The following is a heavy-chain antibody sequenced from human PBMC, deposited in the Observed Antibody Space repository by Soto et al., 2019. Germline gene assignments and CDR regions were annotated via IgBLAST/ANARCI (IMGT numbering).Heavy chain of an antibody. CDR1: GASITSTTYF. J-gene: IGHJ4*02. CDR2: IYHSVKT. V-gene: IGHV4-39*01. CDR3: AKNLPRTGRLHY. Sequence: SETLSLTCTLSGASITSTTYFCAWIRRPPWKGLEWVGSIYHSVKTHYNPSLKSRVNISVDRSKNQFSLQMTSVTAADTAVYYCAKNLPRTGRLHYWGQGTLLAVSS.